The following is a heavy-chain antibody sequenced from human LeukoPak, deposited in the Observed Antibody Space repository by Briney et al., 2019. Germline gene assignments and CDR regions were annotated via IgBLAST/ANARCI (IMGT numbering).Heavy chain of an antibody. V-gene: IGHV1-2*02. Sequence: ASVKVSCKASGYTFSVYYMHWVRQAPGQGLEWMGWINANSGGTNYAQKFQGRVTMTRDTSISTAYMELSRLRSDDTAVYYCARSPGTTFGFSDYWGQGTLVTVSS. D-gene: IGHD3-16*01. CDR3: ARSPGTTFGFSDY. CDR2: INANSGGT. J-gene: IGHJ4*02. CDR1: GYTFSVYY.